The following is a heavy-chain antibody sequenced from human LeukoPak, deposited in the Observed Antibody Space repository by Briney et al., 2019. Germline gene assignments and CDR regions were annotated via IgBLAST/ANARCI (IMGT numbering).Heavy chain of an antibody. CDR1: GFTFSSYW. Sequence: GGSLRLSCAAAGFTFSSYWMHWVRQAPGKGLVWVSRINSDGSSITYADSVRGRFTISRDNAKNTLYLQVNSLRVEDTAVYYCAREGRVSGYYFDCWGQGTLVTVSS. J-gene: IGHJ4*02. V-gene: IGHV3-74*01. CDR2: INSDGSSI. CDR3: AREGRVSGYYFDC. D-gene: IGHD6-19*01.